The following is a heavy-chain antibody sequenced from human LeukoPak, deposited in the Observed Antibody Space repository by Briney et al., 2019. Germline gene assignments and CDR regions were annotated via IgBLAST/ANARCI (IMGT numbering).Heavy chain of an antibody. V-gene: IGHV4-4*02. CDR2: IHHAGST. J-gene: IGHJ4*02. CDR1: GASVISGNW. CDR3: TRNGYYSLEN. D-gene: IGHD3-22*01. Sequence: PSETLSLTCAVFGASVISGNWWSWVRQSPGKGLEWFGEIHHAGSTNYNPSLKSRVTISIDNSKNQFSLMLNSVTAADTAVYYCTRNGYYSLENWSQGTLVTASS.